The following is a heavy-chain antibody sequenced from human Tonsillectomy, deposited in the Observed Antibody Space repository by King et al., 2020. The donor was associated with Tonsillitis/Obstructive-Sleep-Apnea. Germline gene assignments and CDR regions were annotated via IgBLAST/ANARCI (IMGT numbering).Heavy chain of an antibody. V-gene: IGHV3-33*01. CDR2: IWYDGSNK. D-gene: IGHD3-16*01. CDR1: GFIFSSYG. J-gene: IGHJ3*02. CDR3: ASGTSLCDSGGAGGSAFDI. Sequence: VQLVESGGGVVQPGRSLRLSCAAAGFIFSSYGMHWVRQAPGKGLEWVAVIWYDGSNKYYADSVKGRFTISRDNSKNTLYLQMNSLSAEDTAVYYCASGTSLCDSGGAGGSAFDIWGQGTMVTVSS.